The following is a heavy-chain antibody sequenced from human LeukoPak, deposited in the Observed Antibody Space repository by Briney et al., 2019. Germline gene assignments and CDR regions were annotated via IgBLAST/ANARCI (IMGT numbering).Heavy chain of an antibody. V-gene: IGHV3-72*01. CDR3: ARSPLGIAPFDY. CDR2: IRNKANRYTT. Sequence: GGSLRLSCAASGFTFSDHHMDWVRQAPGEGLEWVARIRNKANRYTTEYATSVKGRFTISRDDSENSLYLQMDSLKTEDTAVYYCARSPLGIAPFDYWGQGTLVTVSS. D-gene: IGHD7-27*01. J-gene: IGHJ4*02. CDR1: GFTFSDHH.